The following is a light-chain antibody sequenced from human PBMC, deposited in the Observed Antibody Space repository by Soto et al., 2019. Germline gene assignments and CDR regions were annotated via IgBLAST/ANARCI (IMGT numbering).Light chain of an antibody. V-gene: IGKV1-16*02. CDR2: ATY. Sequence: DIQVTQSPSSLSASVGDRVTITCRASQGINNYVAWFQQKTGRAPKSLIYATYNLQSGVPSKFSASGSGTEFTLTISSLQPEDFATYYCQQYDTCPRTFGQGTKVEI. J-gene: IGKJ1*01. CDR1: QGINNY. CDR3: QQYDTCPRT.